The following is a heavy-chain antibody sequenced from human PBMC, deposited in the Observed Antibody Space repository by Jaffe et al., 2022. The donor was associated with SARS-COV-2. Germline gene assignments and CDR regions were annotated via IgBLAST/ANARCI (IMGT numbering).Heavy chain of an antibody. Sequence: QVQLVESGGGVVQPGGSLRLSCPASGFTFRSYGMHWVRQAPGKGLEWLALILYDGGNKYYADSVKGRFTISRDNSKNTLYLQMNGLRAEDTAFYYCAKGRTAYSGRRSPIDYWGQGTQVTVSS. CDR1: GFTFRSYG. V-gene: IGHV3-30*18. CDR2: ILYDGGNK. J-gene: IGHJ4*02. D-gene: IGHD2-2*01. CDR3: AKGRTAYSGRRSPIDY.